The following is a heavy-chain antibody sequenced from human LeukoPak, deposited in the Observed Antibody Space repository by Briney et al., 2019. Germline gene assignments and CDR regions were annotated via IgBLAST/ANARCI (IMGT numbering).Heavy chain of an antibody. J-gene: IGHJ4*02. Sequence: SLRLASAASAFICTTSDMHWPRQAPGQGLEWVAHVASDGRNKLRADCVQRRFTGHRDNSKNTVYLQMNSLRADDTAVYYCARGPFQGAFDYWGQGTLVTVSS. V-gene: IGHV3-30*03. D-gene: IGHD4/OR15-4a*01. CDR1: AFICTTSD. CDR3: ARGPFQGAFDY. CDR2: VASDGRNK.